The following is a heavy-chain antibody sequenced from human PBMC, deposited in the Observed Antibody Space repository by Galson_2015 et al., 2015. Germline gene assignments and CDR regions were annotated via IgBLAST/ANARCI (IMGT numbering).Heavy chain of an antibody. CDR1: GFTFSSYG. J-gene: IGHJ6*02. Sequence: SLRLSCAASGFTFSSYGMHWVRQAPGKGLEWVAVIWYDGSNKYYADSVKGRFTISRDNSKNTLYLQMNSLRAEDTAVYYCARDFEWSPGYYYYGMDVWGQRTTVTVSS. CDR3: ARDFEWSPGYYYYGMDV. CDR2: IWYDGSNK. V-gene: IGHV3-33*01. D-gene: IGHD3-3*01.